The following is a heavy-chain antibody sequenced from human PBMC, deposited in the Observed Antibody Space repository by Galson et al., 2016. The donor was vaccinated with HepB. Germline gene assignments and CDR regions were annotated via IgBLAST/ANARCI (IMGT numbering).Heavy chain of an antibody. CDR3: ARDGRWLHPFDS. CDR2: IYYSGNT. D-gene: IGHD5-24*01. Sequence: ETLSLTCTVSGGSVSSGSYYWSWIRQPPGKGLEWIGYIYYSGNTNYNPSLKSRVTISVDTSKNQFSLKLSSVTAADTAVYYCARDGRWLHPFDSWGQGALVTVSS. V-gene: IGHV4-61*01. J-gene: IGHJ4*02. CDR1: GGSVSSGSYY.